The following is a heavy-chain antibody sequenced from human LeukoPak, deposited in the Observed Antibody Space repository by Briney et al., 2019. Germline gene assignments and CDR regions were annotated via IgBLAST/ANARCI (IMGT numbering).Heavy chain of an antibody. Sequence: GRSLRLSCAASGFTFSSYAMSWVRHAPGKGLEWVSAISGSGGSTYYADAVKGRFTISRDNSKNTLYLQMNSLRGEDTGVYYCAKGGITMIVVVIQYYFDYWGQGTLVTVSS. CDR2: ISGSGGST. CDR3: AKGGITMIVVVIQYYFDY. V-gene: IGHV3-23*01. J-gene: IGHJ4*02. D-gene: IGHD3-22*01. CDR1: GFTFSSYA.